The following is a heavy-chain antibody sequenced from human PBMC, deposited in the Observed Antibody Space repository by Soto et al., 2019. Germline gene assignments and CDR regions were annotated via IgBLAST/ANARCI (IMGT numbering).Heavy chain of an antibody. D-gene: IGHD3-9*01. CDR2: INHSGST. V-gene: IGHV4-34*01. J-gene: IGHJ4*02. CDR1: GGSFSGYY. Sequence: PSETLSLTCAVYGGSFSGYYWGWIRQPPGKGLEWIGEINHSGSTNYNPSLKSRVTLSVDTSKNQFSLRLSSVTAADTALYYCARARLVRYLAWLSRYYFDYWGQGTLVTVSS. CDR3: ARARLVRYLAWLSRYYFDY.